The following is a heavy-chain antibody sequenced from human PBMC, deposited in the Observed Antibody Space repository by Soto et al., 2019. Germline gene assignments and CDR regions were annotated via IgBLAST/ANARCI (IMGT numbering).Heavy chain of an antibody. J-gene: IGHJ4*02. Sequence: PSETLSLTCTVSGGSISSYYWSWIRQPPGKGLEWIGYIYYSGSTNYNPSLKSRVTISVDTSKNQFSLKLSSVTAADTAVYYCARRTYYYDSSGYYSYYFDYWGQGTLVTVS. V-gene: IGHV4-59*01. CDR1: GGSISSYY. CDR2: IYYSGST. CDR3: ARRTYYYDSSGYYSYYFDY. D-gene: IGHD3-22*01.